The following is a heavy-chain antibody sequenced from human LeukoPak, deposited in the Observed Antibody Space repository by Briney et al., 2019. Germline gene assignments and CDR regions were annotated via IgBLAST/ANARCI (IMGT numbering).Heavy chain of an antibody. D-gene: IGHD2-21*01. J-gene: IGHJ2*01. CDR3: ARDAYFAL. Sequence: GGSLRLSCAASGXTFSTYWMSWVRQAPGKGLEWVANIKQDGSEKYYLDSVKGRLTISRDNAKNSLYLQMNSLRAEDTAMYYCARDAYFALWGRGTLVTVSS. V-gene: IGHV3-7*04. CDR1: GXTFSTYW. CDR2: IKQDGSEK.